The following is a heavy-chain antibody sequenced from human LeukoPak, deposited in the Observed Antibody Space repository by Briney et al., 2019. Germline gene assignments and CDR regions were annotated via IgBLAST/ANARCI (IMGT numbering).Heavy chain of an antibody. CDR3: AKDDRLLTNWFDP. CDR2: IYHSGST. Sequence: KASGTLSLTCAVSGGSISSSNWWSWVRPPPGKGLEWIGEIYHSGSTNYNPSLKSRVTISVDKSKNQFSLTLTSVTAADTAIYYCAKDDRLLTNWFDPWGQGTLVTVSS. J-gene: IGHJ5*02. CDR1: GGSISSSNW. D-gene: IGHD2-8*01. V-gene: IGHV4-4*02.